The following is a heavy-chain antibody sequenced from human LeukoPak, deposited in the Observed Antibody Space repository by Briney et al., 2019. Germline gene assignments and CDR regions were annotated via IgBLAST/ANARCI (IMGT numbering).Heavy chain of an antibody. CDR3: ASSSWYSYYFDY. Sequence: PGRSLRLSCAASGFTFSTYAMHWVRQAPGKGLEWGAVISYDGSNKYYADSVKGRFTISRDNSKNTLYLQMNSLRAEDTAVYYCASSSWYSYYFDYWGQGTLVTVSS. CDR2: ISYDGSNK. V-gene: IGHV3-30*04. CDR1: GFTFSTYA. J-gene: IGHJ4*02. D-gene: IGHD6-13*01.